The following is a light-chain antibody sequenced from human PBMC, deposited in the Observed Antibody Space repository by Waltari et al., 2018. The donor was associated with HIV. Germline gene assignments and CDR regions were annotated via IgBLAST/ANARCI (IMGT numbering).Light chain of an antibody. V-gene: IGLV2-8*01. Sequence: QSALTQPPSASGSPGQSVPISCTGTSSDVGGYNYVSWYQQHPGKAPKLMIYEVRKLPSGVPDRVSGSGSGNTASLTVSGLQAEDEADYYCSPYTGSDNLVFGGGTKLTVL. CDR1: SSDVGGYNY. J-gene: IGLJ2*01. CDR3: SPYTGSDNLV. CDR2: EVR.